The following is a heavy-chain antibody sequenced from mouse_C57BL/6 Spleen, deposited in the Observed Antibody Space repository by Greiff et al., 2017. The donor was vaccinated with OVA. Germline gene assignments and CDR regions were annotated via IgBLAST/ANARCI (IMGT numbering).Heavy chain of an antibody. CDR1: GYTFTSYW. CDR3: ARGRSSHWYFDV. J-gene: IGHJ1*03. V-gene: IGHV1-52*01. CDR2: IDPSDSET. D-gene: IGHD1-1*01. Sequence: QVQLQQPGAELVRPGSSVKLSCKASGYTFTSYWMHWVKQRPIQGLEWIGNIDPSDSETHYNQKFKDKATLTVDKSSSTAYMQLSSLTSEDSAVYYCARGRSSHWYFDVWGTGTTVTVSS.